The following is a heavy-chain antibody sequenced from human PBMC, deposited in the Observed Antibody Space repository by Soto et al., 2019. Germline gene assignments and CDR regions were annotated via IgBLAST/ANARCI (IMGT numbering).Heavy chain of an antibody. J-gene: IGHJ5*02. V-gene: IGHV3-23*01. CDR2: ISGSGGST. D-gene: IGHD3-10*01. Sequence: EVQLLESGGGLVQPGGSLRLSCAASGFTFSSYAMSWVRQAPGKGLEWVSAISGSGGSTYYADSVKGRFTISRDISKNTLYLQMNSLRAEDTAVYYCAKELTMVRGRQPNWFDPWGQGTLVTVSS. CDR1: GFTFSSYA. CDR3: AKELTMVRGRQPNWFDP.